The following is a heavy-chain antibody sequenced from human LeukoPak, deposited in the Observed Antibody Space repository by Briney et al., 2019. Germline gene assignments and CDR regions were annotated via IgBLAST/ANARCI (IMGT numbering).Heavy chain of an antibody. V-gene: IGHV5-10-1*01. Sequence: GESLKISCKGSGYSFTRYWISWVRQMPGKGLEWMGRTDPSDSYTNYSPSFQGHVTISADKSISTAYLQWSSLKASDTAMYYCARRGASNNWFDPWGQGTLVTVSS. CDR1: GYSFTRYW. CDR3: ARRGASNNWFDP. CDR2: TDPSDSYT. J-gene: IGHJ5*02. D-gene: IGHD3-10*01.